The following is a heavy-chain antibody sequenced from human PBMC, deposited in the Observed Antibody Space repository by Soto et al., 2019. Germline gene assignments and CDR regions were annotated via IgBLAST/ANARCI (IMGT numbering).Heavy chain of an antibody. CDR2: IYYSGRT. CDR3: ARAGAVNWFDP. Sequence: SETLSLTCTVSGGSISSGGYYWSWIRQHPGKGLEWIGYIYYSGRTYHNPSLKSRITISVDTSKNQLSLKLSSVTAADTAVYYCARAGAVNWFDPWGQGTLVTVSS. J-gene: IGHJ5*02. CDR1: GGSISSGGYY. V-gene: IGHV4-31*03.